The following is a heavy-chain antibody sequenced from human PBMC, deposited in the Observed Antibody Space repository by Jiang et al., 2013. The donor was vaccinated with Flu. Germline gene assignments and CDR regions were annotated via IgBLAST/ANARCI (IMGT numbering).Heavy chain of an antibody. V-gene: IGHV1-8*01. D-gene: IGHD3-10*01. Sequence: RQATGQGLEWMGWMNPNSGNTGYAQKFQGRVTMTRNTSISTAYMEPSSLRSEDTAVYYCARPPPAVPYYYGSGSHDAFDIWGQGTMVTVSS. J-gene: IGHJ3*02. CDR2: MNPNSGNT. CDR3: ARPPPAVPYYYGSGSHDAFDI.